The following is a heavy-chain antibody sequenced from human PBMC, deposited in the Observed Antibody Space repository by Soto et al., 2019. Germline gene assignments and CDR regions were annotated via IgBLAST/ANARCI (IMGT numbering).Heavy chain of an antibody. CDR3: ARHHGPTTSENWFDP. D-gene: IGHD5-12*01. J-gene: IGHJ5*02. V-gene: IGHV1-18*01. CDR2: ISTYSGDT. Sequence: QVHLVQSGVEVKTPGASVKVSCQASGYTFFTYDISWVRQAPGQGLEWMGWISTYSGDTKYAQKFQGRVTMTTDTSRTTADRDLRSLGSDDTALYYCARHHGPTTSENWFDPGAREPWSPSPQ. CDR1: GYTFFTYD.